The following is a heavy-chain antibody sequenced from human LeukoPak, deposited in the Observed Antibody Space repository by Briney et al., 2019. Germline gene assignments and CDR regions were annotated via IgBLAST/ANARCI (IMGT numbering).Heavy chain of an antibody. CDR3: ASRYDYVWGSYRYARYYFDY. Sequence: SQTLSLTCAISGDSVSSNSAAWNWIRQSPSRGLEWLGRTYYRSKWYNDYAVSVKSRITINPDTSKNQFSLQLNSVTPEDTAVYYCASRYDYVWGSYRYARYYFDYWGQGTLVTVSS. V-gene: IGHV6-1*01. J-gene: IGHJ4*02. CDR1: GDSVSSNSAA. D-gene: IGHD3-16*02. CDR2: TYYRSKWYN.